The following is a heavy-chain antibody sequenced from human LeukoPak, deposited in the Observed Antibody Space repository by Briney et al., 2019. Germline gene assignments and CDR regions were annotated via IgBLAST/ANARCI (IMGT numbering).Heavy chain of an antibody. V-gene: IGHV4-34*01. CDR3: ARGPGATLGRFDY. CDR2: INHSGST. Sequence: SETLSLTCTVSGGSISSYYWTWIRQPPGKGLEWIGEINHSGSTNYNPSLKSRVTISVDTSKNQFSLKLSSVTAADTAVYYCARGPGATLGRFDYWGQGTLVTVSS. J-gene: IGHJ4*02. D-gene: IGHD1-26*01. CDR1: GGSISSYY.